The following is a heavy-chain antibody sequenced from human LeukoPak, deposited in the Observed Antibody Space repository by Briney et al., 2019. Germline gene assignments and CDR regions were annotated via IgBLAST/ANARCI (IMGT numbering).Heavy chain of an antibody. Sequence: SETLSLTCTVSGNSISSSSYYWVWIRQPPGKGLEWIGSINYYGKTYYNPSLKSRVTISVDTSKNQFSLKLSSVTAADTAVYYCARHSGNYGDYGGNWFDPWGQGTLVTVSS. D-gene: IGHD4-17*01. V-gene: IGHV4-39*01. CDR1: GNSISSSSYY. CDR2: INYYGKT. J-gene: IGHJ5*02. CDR3: ARHSGNYGDYGGNWFDP.